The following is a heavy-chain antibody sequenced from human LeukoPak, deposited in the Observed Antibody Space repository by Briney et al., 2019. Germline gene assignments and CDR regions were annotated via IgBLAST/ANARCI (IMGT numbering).Heavy chain of an antibody. CDR2: TYYRSKWNT. Sequence: SQTLSLTCAISGDSVSSNSASWNWIRQSPSRGLEWLGRTYYRSKWNTDYAVSVKGRITINPDTSKNQFSLYLNSVTPEDTAVYYCARDPDSSFEWGPFYPWGQGTLVTVSS. CDR1: GDSVSSNSAS. D-gene: IGHD1-26*01. V-gene: IGHV6-1*01. J-gene: IGHJ5*02. CDR3: ARDPDSSFEWGPFYP.